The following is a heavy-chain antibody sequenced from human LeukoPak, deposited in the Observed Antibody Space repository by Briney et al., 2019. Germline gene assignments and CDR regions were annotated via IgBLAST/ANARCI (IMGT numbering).Heavy chain of an antibody. D-gene: IGHD3-9*01. J-gene: IGHJ3*02. CDR1: GLTFSSYS. CDR3: ARAPIEILNAFDI. V-gene: IGHV3-21*01. CDR2: ISSSSSYI. Sequence: GGSLRLSCAASGLTFSSYSMSWVRQAPGKGLEWVSSISSSSSYIYYADSVKGRFTISRDNAKNSLYLQMNSLRAEDTAVYYCARAPIEILNAFDIWGQGTMVTVSS.